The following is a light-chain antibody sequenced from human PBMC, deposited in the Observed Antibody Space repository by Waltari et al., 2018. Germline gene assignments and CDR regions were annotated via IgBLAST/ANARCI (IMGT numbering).Light chain of an antibody. V-gene: IGKV3-20*01. Sequence: EIVLTQSPGTLSLSQGDRAPLSCRASQRVSSSYLAWYQQKPGRAPRLLIYGASSRATGIPDRFSDSGSGTDFTLTISRLEPEDFAVYYCLQYGTSPFTFGQGTKLEIK. CDR3: LQYGTSPFT. CDR1: QRVSSSY. J-gene: IGKJ2*01. CDR2: GAS.